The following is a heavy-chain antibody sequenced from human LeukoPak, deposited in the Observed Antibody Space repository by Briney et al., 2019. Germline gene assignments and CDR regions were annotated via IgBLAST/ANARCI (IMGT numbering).Heavy chain of an antibody. D-gene: IGHD3-9*01. Sequence: GGSLRLSCAASGFTFSSYSMNWVRQAPGKGLERVSYISSSSSTIYYADSVKGRFTISRDNAKNSLYLQMNSLRDEDTAVYYCARESADILTGYYPFYYYGMDVWGQGTTVTVSS. V-gene: IGHV3-48*02. CDR2: ISSSSSTI. CDR1: GFTFSSYS. CDR3: ARESADILTGYYPFYYYGMDV. J-gene: IGHJ6*02.